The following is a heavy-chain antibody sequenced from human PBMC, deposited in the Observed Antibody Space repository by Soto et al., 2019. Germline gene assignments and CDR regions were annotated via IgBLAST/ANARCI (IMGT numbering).Heavy chain of an antibody. V-gene: IGHV3-30-3*01. CDR3: SSGPPSIQLWSRDFFDY. CDR2: MSSDGTYK. D-gene: IGHD5-18*01. CDR1: GFTFSSYA. J-gene: IGHJ4*02. Sequence: QVHLVESGGGVVQPGRSLRLSCAASGFTFSSYAMHWVRQAPGKGLEWVAVMSSDGTYKYYADSVKGRFTISRDNSKNTLYLQMNGLRAEDRAVYYISSGPPSIQLWSRDFFDYWGQGTLVTVSS.